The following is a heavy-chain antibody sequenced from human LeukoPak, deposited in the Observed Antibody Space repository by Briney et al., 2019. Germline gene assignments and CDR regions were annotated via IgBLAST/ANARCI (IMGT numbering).Heavy chain of an antibody. CDR2: ISSNGGST. Sequence: PGGSLRLSCAASGFTFSSYAMHWVRQAPGKGLEYVSAISSNGGSTYYANSVKGGFTISRDNSKNTLYLQMGSLRAEDMAVYYCARVGSYGPGDYWGQGTLVTVSS. CDR1: GFTFSSYA. CDR3: ARVGSYGPGDY. J-gene: IGHJ4*02. D-gene: IGHD5-18*01. V-gene: IGHV3-64*01.